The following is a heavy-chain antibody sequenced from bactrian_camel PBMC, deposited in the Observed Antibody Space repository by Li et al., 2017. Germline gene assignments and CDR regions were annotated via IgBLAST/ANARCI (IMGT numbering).Heavy chain of an antibody. V-gene: IGHV3S1*01. CDR3: AAAGGMWDWPPDPSQWDY. D-gene: IGHD2*01. CDR1: RISGMYC. CDR2: IYTGDDST. Sequence: HVQLVESGGGSVQAGGSLRLSCAVSRISGMYCLGWFRQVPGKDRVRVAAIYTGDDSTYYSDFAKDRFSISHDNAKKTLTLQMNNLKPEDTAMYTCAAAGGMWDWPPDPSQWDYWGQGTQVTVS. J-gene: IGHJ4*01.